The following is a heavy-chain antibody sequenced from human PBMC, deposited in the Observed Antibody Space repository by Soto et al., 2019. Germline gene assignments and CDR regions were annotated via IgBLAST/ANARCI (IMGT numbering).Heavy chain of an antibody. CDR1: GGSISSGGYY. CDR3: ARGALS. Sequence: PSETLSLTCTVSGGSISSGGYYWSWIRQHPGKGLEWIGYIYYSGSTYYNPSLKSRVTISVSTSMSQFPLRLSSVTAADAAAYYCARGALSGGQGPLATSP. V-gene: IGHV4-31*03. D-gene: IGHD3-16*02. CDR2: IYYSGST. J-gene: IGHJ1*01.